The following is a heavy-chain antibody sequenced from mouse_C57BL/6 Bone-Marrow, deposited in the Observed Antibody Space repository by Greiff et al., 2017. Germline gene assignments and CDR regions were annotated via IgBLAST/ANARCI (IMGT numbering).Heavy chain of an antibody. J-gene: IGHJ4*01. CDR3: ARHIPTGFYAMDY. CDR2: IWSDGST. D-gene: IGHD4-1*01. CDR1: GFSLTSYG. V-gene: IGHV2-6-1*01. Sequence: VMLVESGPGLVAPSQRLSITCTVSGFSLTSYGVHWVRQPPGKGLEWLVVIWSDGSTTYNSALKSRLSISKDNSKSQVFLKMNSLQTDDTAMYYCARHIPTGFYAMDYWGQGTSVTVSS.